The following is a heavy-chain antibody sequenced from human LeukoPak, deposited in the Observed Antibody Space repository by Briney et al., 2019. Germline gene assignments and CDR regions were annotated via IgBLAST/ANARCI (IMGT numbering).Heavy chain of an antibody. CDR3: VKGLSVFEL. V-gene: IGHV3-48*02. J-gene: IGHJ4*02. D-gene: IGHD3-10*01. CDR1: RFIFSSST. Sequence: GGSLRLSCAPSRFIFSSSTMNWVRHAPERGVEWVSHIGIYSNATYYEDSEKGLFTISRDNAKNSLYLRRDGMREEETAVYYCVKGLSVFELWGQGTLVTVSS. CDR2: IGIYSNAT.